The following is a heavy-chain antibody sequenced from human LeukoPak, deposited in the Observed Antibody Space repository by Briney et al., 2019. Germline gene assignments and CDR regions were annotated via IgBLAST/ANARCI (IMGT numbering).Heavy chain of an antibody. CDR2: MDYTGET. CDR1: GGSIGSNNYY. Sequence: SETLSLTCTVSGGSIGSNNYYWGWLRQPPGEGLEWIGSMDYTGETYYSPSLQSRVTISVDTPRNQFSLNLHSMTAADTAVYYCVKSGTLLREGFNYWGQGTLVTVSS. CDR3: VKSGTLLREGFNY. D-gene: IGHD1-14*01. J-gene: IGHJ4*02. V-gene: IGHV4-39*01.